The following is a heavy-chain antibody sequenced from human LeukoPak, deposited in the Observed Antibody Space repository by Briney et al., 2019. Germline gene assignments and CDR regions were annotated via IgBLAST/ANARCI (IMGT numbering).Heavy chain of an antibody. CDR3: AREGYYGSGTYSAFDI. V-gene: IGHV3-7*01. J-gene: IGHJ3*02. CDR2: IKEDGSQK. Sequence: GGSLRLSCAASGFNFRGYWMNWVRQAPGKGLDWVANIKEDGSQKYYVDSVKGRFTISRDNAKNSLFLQINSLRAEDTAVYYCAREGYYGSGTYSAFDIWGQGTTVTVSS. D-gene: IGHD3-10*01. CDR1: GFNFRGYW.